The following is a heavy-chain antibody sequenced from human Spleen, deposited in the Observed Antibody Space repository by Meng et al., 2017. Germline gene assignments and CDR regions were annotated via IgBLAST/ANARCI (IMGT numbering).Heavy chain of an antibody. V-gene: IGHV4-34*01. CDR3: ARGPTTMAHDFDY. CDR1: GGSFSDYY. CDR2: INHSGST. Sequence: QGQLQQWGAGLFEPSEPLSLTCVVSGGSFSDYYWSWIRQPPGKGLGWIGEINHSGSTNYNPSLESRATISVDTSQNNLSLKLSSVTAADSAVYYCARGPTTMAHDFDYWGQGTLVTVSS. D-gene: IGHD4-11*01. J-gene: IGHJ4*02.